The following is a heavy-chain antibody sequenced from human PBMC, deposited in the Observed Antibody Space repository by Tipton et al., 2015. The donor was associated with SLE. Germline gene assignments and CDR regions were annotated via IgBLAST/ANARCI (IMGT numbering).Heavy chain of an antibody. CDR1: GYTFTSYY. D-gene: IGHD3-10*01. CDR3: ARDSRLWFRELLS. CDR2: INPSGGST. Sequence: QSGAEVKKPGASVKVSCKASGYTFTSYYMHWVRQAPGQGLEWMGIINPSGGSTSYAQKFQGRVTMTRDTSTSTVYMELRSLRSDDTAVYYCARDSRLWFRELLSWGQGTLVTVSS. V-gene: IGHV1-46*01. J-gene: IGHJ4*02.